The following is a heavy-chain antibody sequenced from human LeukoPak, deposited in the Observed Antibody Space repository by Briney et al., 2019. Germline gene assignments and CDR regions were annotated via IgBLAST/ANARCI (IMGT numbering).Heavy chain of an antibody. J-gene: IGHJ3*02. Sequence: GGSLRLSCAASGFTFSSYSMNWVRQAPGKGLEWVSSISSSSSYIYYADSVKGRFTISRDNAKNSLYLQMNSLGAEDTAVYYCARVDTANAFDIWSQGTMVTVSS. V-gene: IGHV3-21*01. CDR3: ARVDTANAFDI. D-gene: IGHD5-18*01. CDR2: ISSSSSYI. CDR1: GFTFSSYS.